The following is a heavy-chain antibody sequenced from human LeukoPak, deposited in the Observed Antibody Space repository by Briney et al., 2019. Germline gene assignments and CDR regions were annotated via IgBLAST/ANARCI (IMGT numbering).Heavy chain of an antibody. V-gene: IGHV4-59*01. CDR2: IYYSGST. Sequence: SETLSLTCTVSGGSISSYYWSWIRQPPGKGLEWIGYIYYSGSTNYNPSLKSRVTISVDTSKNQFSLKLSSVTAADTAVYYCVRWLQLLGDAFDIWGQGTMVTVSS. D-gene: IGHD5-24*01. CDR3: VRWLQLLGDAFDI. J-gene: IGHJ3*02. CDR1: GGSISSYY.